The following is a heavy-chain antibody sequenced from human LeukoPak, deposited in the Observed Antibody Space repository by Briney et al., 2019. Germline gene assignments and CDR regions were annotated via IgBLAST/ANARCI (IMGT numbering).Heavy chain of an antibody. CDR1: GYTFSSYY. CDR2: INPSGGST. D-gene: IGHD4-17*01. J-gene: IGHJ4*02. CDR3: ARDSGLTTVTPKYYFDY. V-gene: IGHV1-46*01. Sequence: ASVKVSCKASGYTFSSYYMHWVRQAPGQGPEWMGIINPSGGSTSYAQKFQGRVTMTRDTSTSTVYMELTSLRSEDTAVYNCARDSGLTTVTPKYYFDYWGQGTLVTVSS.